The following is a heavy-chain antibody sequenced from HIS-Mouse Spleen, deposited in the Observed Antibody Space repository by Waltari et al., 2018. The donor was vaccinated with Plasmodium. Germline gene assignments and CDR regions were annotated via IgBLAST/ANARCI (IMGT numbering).Heavy chain of an antibody. V-gene: IGHV1-18*01. CDR2: ISPYNDNT. Sequence: HLVQSGAEVPNPGASVKVSSQASGYTFTSNGISGVRQAPGQGREWMGWISPYNDNTNFAQKLQGRVTMTTDTATSTAYMELRSLRSDDTAVYYCARGSAGDAFDIWGQGTMVTVSS. CDR1: GYTFTSNG. J-gene: IGHJ3*02. D-gene: IGHD6-19*01. CDR3: ARGSAGDAFDI.